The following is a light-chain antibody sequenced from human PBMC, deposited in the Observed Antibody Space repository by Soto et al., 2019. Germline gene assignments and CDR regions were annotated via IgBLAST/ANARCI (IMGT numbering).Light chain of an antibody. CDR3: QHYGRTPLT. CDR2: GAS. J-gene: IGKJ4*01. Sequence: EIVLTQSPGTLSLSPGERATLSCRASQSVSSNLAWYQQKPGQAPRLLIYGASSRATGIPDRFSGSGSGTDFTLTITRLEPEDFAVYYCQHYGRTPLTFGGGTKV. V-gene: IGKV3-20*01. CDR1: QSVSSN.